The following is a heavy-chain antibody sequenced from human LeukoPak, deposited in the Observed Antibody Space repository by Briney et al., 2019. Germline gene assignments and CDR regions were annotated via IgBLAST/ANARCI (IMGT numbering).Heavy chain of an antibody. CDR1: GFTFSNYG. J-gene: IGHJ4*02. Sequence: PGRSLRLSCAASGFTFSNYGLHCVRQAPGKGLEWVAGISEDGINQYYAASVRGRFTISRDNSNNTLFLHMNSLRPEDTAVYYCARDRETTSSGTFDYWGQGTLVTVSS. CDR3: ARDRETTSSGTFDY. CDR2: ISEDGINQ. D-gene: IGHD1-14*01. V-gene: IGHV3-30*03.